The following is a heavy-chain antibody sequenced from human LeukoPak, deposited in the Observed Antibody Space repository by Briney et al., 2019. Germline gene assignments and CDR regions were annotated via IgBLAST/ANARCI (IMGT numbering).Heavy chain of an antibody. V-gene: IGHV4-39*01. Sequence: SETLSLTCTVSGGSISSSSYYWGWIRQPPGKGLELIGSIYYSGSTYYNPSLKSRVTISVDTSKNQFSLKLSSVTAADTAVYYCARVRSRYCSSTSCYGGWFDPWGQGTLVTVSS. D-gene: IGHD2-2*01. CDR1: GGSISSSSYY. J-gene: IGHJ5*02. CDR3: ARVRSRYCSSTSCYGGWFDP. CDR2: IYYSGST.